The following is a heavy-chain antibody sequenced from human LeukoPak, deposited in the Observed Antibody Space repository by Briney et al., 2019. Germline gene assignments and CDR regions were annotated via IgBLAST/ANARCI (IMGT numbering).Heavy chain of an antibody. Sequence: WASVKVSCKASGYIFTGYYMHWVRQAPGQGLEWRGWINPNSGGTNYAQKFQGRVTMTRDTSISTAYMELSRLRSDDTAVYYCATDFTFGGVIVRQTGVFWGQGTLVTVSS. V-gene: IGHV1-2*02. D-gene: IGHD3-16*02. CDR3: ATDFTFGGVIVRQTGVF. CDR2: INPNSGGT. J-gene: IGHJ4*02. CDR1: GYIFTGYY.